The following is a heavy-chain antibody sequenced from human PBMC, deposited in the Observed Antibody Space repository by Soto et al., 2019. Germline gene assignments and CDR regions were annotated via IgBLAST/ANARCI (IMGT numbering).Heavy chain of an antibody. CDR3: ESSVPSAPGSSRKLNDAFDI. Sequence: SQTLSLTCAISVDSVSSNSAAWDLISQSPSRGLEWLGRTYYRSKWYNDYAVSVKSRITINPDTSKNQFSLQLNSVTPEDTDVYYCESSVPSAPGSSRKLNDAFDIWGQGTIITVSS. J-gene: IGHJ3*02. CDR2: TYYRSKWYN. D-gene: IGHD6-13*01. V-gene: IGHV6-1*01. CDR1: VDSVSSNSAA.